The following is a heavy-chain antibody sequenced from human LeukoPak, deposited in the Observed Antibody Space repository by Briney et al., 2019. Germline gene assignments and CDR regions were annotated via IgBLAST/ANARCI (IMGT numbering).Heavy chain of an antibody. CDR1: GFTFSDYY. J-gene: IGHJ3*02. CDR3: ARKYNWDDLYALDI. D-gene: IGHD1-1*01. Sequence: GGSLRLSCAASGFTFSDYYMSWIRQAPGKGLEWVSYIDGSGAPTYYADSVKGRFTISRDNSKNTLYIQMNSLRAEDTAVYYCARKYNWDDLYALDIWGQGTMVTVSS. V-gene: IGHV3-11*04. CDR2: IDGSGAPT.